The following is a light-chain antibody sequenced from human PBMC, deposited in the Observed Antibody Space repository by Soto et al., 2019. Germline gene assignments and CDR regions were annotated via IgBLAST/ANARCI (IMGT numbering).Light chain of an antibody. CDR1: SSDVGSYDI. J-gene: IGLJ1*01. CDR2: DVT. CDR3: TSYTSSSTHV. Sequence: QSALTQPASVSGSPGQSIAISCTGTSSDVGSYDIVSWYQQHPGKVPKLIIYDVTIRPSGVSDRFSGSKSGNTASLTISGLQAEDEADYYCTSYTSSSTHVFGTGTKATVL. V-gene: IGLV2-14*02.